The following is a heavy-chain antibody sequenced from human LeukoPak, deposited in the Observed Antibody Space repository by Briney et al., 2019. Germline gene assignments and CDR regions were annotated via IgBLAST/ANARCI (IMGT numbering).Heavy chain of an antibody. Sequence: SETLSLTCTVSGGSISSYYWNWIRQPPGKGLGWIGYIYNSGSTNYNPSLKSRVTISVDTSKNQFSLNLSSVTAADTAVYYCARAYCSGDSCYSLDFWGQGTLVTVSS. J-gene: IGHJ4*02. CDR3: ARAYCSGDSCYSLDF. CDR2: IYNSGST. V-gene: IGHV4-59*01. CDR1: GGSISSYY. D-gene: IGHD2-15*01.